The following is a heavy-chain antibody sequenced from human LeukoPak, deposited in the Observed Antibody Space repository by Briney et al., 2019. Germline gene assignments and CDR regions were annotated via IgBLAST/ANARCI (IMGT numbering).Heavy chain of an antibody. CDR1: GGSISSHY. D-gene: IGHD6-13*01. CDR3: ARGSSWSYYFDY. Sequence: PSETLSLTCTVSGGSISSHYWSWIRQPPGKGLEWIGYFYYSGSTNYSPSLKSRVTISIDTSKNQFSLKLNSVTAADTAVYYCARGSSWSYYFDYWGQGTLVTVSS. V-gene: IGHV4-59*11. J-gene: IGHJ4*02. CDR2: FYYSGST.